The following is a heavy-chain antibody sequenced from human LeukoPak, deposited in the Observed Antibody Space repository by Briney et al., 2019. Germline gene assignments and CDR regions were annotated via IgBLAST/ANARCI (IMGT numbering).Heavy chain of an antibody. CDR3: ARGASAIFGVVITLDY. Sequence: PSETLSLTCTVSGGSISSSSYYWGWIRQPPGKGLEWIGEINHSGSTNYNPSLKSRVTISVDTSKNQFSLKLSSVTAADTAVYYCARGASAIFGVVITLDYWGQGTLVTVSS. CDR1: GGSISSSSYY. CDR2: INHSGST. V-gene: IGHV4-39*07. J-gene: IGHJ4*02. D-gene: IGHD3-3*01.